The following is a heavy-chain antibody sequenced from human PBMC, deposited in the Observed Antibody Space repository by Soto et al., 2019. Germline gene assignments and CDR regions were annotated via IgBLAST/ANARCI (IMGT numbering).Heavy chain of an antibody. CDR2: IRGSGDST. J-gene: IGHJ4*02. D-gene: IGHD6-6*01. CDR1: GFTFSSYA. CDR3: AKEYTSSSLWGFFDY. V-gene: IGHV3-23*01. Sequence: EVQLLESGGGLIQPGGSLRLSCAASGFTFSSYAMTWVRQAPGKGLEWVSSIRGSGDSTYYADSVKGRSTISRDNSRDTLHLQMNNLRAEDTAVYYCAKEYTSSSLWGFFDYGGQGILVTVSS.